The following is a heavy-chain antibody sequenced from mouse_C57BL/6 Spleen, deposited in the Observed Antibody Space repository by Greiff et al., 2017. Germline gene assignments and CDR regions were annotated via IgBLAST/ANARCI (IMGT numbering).Heavy chain of an antibody. CDR3: ARYASYGNLYYYAMDY. CDR2: INPSNGGT. V-gene: IGHV1-53*01. Sequence: VQLQQSGTELVKPGASVKLSCKASGYTFTSYWMHWVKQRPGQGLEWIGNINPSNGGTNYNEKFKSKATLTVDKSSSTAYMQLSSLTSEDSAVYYCARYASYGNLYYYAMDYWGQGTSVTVSS. J-gene: IGHJ4*01. CDR1: GYTFTSYW. D-gene: IGHD2-10*02.